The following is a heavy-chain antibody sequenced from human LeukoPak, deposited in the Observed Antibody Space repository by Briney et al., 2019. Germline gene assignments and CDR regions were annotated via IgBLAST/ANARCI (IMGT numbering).Heavy chain of an antibody. CDR2: ISSNGGVT. D-gene: IGHD3-9*01. CDR3: ARGNTLTGYSRY. J-gene: IGHJ4*02. V-gene: IGHV3-64*01. CDR1: GFTLSSFA. Sequence: PGGSLRLSCAASGFTLSSFAMHWVRQAPGKGLEYVSGISSNGGVTYHANSVKGRFTISRDNSKNTLYLQMGSLRAEDMAVYYCARGNTLTGYSRYWGQGTLVTVSS.